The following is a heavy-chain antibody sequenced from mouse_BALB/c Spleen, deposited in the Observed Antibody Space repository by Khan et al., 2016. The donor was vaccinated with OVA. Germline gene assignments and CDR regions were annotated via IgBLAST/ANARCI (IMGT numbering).Heavy chain of an antibody. CDR1: GYTFTNYV. CDR3: AREASSWDFSFPY. D-gene: IGHD4-1*01. Sequence: EVQLQESGPELVEPGASVKMSCKTSGYTFTNYVMHWVKQKPGQGLEWIAYINPDNAGTRYNEKFKGKATLTSDISSTTAYMELSSLASEDSAVYYWAREASSWDFSFPYWGQGTLVTVSA. J-gene: IGHJ3*01. CDR2: INPDNAGT. V-gene: IGHV1S136*01.